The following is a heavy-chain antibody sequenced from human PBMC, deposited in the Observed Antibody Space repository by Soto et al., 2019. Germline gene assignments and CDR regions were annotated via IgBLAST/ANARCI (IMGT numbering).Heavy chain of an antibody. V-gene: IGHV5-51*01. CDR3: ARQRAYCSGGSCPIYYYYGMDV. D-gene: IGHD2-15*01. CDR1: GYSFTSYW. Sequence: RGESLKISCKGSGYSFTSYWIGWVRQMPGKGLEWMGIIYPGDSDTRYSPSFQGQVTISADKSISTAYLQWSSLKASDTAMYYCARQRAYCSGGSCPIYYYYGMDVWGQGTTVTVSS. CDR2: IYPGDSDT. J-gene: IGHJ6*02.